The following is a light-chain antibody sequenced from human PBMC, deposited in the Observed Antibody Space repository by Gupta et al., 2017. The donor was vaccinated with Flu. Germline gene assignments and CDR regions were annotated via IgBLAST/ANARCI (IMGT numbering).Light chain of an antibody. Sequence: SYVLTQPPSVSVAPGQTARITCGANNIASKSVNWYRQKPGQAPVLVVYDDRDRPSGIPERFSGSNSGNTATLTISSVEAGDEADYYCQLWDSSSGHSYVFGAGTKVTVL. CDR3: QLWDSSSGHSYV. V-gene: IGLV3-21*02. CDR1: NIASKS. CDR2: DDR. J-gene: IGLJ1*01.